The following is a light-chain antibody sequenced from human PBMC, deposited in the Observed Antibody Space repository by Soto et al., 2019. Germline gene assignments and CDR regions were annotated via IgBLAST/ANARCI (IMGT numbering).Light chain of an antibody. CDR2: DTS. Sequence: EIVMTQSPATLSVSPGERATLSCRASQSVSSNLAWYQQKPGRAPRLLIYDTSTRATGIPARFSGSGSGTEFTLTISGLQSEDFAIYYCQQYNDWPLTFGGGTKVEIK. V-gene: IGKV3-15*01. CDR1: QSVSSN. J-gene: IGKJ4*01. CDR3: QQYNDWPLT.